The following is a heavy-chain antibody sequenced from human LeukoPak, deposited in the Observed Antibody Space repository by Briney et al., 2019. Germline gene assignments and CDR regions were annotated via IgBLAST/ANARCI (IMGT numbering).Heavy chain of an antibody. D-gene: IGHD6-19*01. CDR3: ARAGGSGLIDY. CDR1: GGSITSGSYS. Sequence: KPSETLSLTCTVSGGSITSGSYSWSWIRQPAGKGLEWIGRISATGSTYFNPSLESRVTISVDTSKNQFSLTLTSVTAADTAVYYCARAGGSGLIDYWGQGTLVTVSS. CDR2: ISATGST. J-gene: IGHJ4*02. V-gene: IGHV4-61*02.